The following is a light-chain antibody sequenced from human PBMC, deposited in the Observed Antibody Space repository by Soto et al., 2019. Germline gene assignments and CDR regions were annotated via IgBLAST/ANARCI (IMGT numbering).Light chain of an antibody. J-gene: IGLJ1*01. V-gene: IGLV1-51*01. CDR3: GAWDSDLNVYL. CDR2: DNT. Sequence: QSVMMQAPSVSAAPGQKISISCSGSSSNIGNYYVSWYHQLPGTAPKLLIYDNTKRPSGIPDRFSGSKSGTSATLAITGLQTGDERQYSCGAWDSDLNVYLFAGGTKVTV. CDR1: SSNIGNYY.